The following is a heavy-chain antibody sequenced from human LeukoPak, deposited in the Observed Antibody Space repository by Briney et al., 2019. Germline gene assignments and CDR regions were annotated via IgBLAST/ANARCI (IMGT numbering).Heavy chain of an antibody. J-gene: IGHJ4*02. Sequence: ASVKVSCKASGYTFTGYYMHWVRQAPGQGLEWMGWINPNSGGTNYAQKFQGRVSMTSDTSISTAYMELSRLRSDDTAVYYCARGSTPVYYDSSGYYYSLDFWGQGTLVTVSS. CDR1: GYTFTGYY. D-gene: IGHD3-22*01. CDR2: INPNSGGT. CDR3: ARGSTPVYYDSSGYYYSLDF. V-gene: IGHV1-2*02.